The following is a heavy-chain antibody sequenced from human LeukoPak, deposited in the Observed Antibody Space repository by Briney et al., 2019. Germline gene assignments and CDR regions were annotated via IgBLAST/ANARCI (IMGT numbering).Heavy chain of an antibody. Sequence: PSETLSLTCAVSGGSISSGGYSWSWIRQPPGKGLEWIGYIYHSGSTYYNPSLKSRVTISVDRSKNQFSLKLSSVTAADTAVYYCARYGYDSSGYYLDAFDIWGQGAMVTVSS. V-gene: IGHV4-30-2*01. CDR1: GGSISSGGYS. J-gene: IGHJ3*02. CDR3: ARYGYDSSGYYLDAFDI. CDR2: IYHSGST. D-gene: IGHD3-22*01.